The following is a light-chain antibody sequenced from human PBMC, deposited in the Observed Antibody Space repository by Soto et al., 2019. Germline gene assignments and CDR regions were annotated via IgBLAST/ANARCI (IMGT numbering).Light chain of an antibody. J-gene: IGLJ3*02. CDR1: SDDIGSFNL. V-gene: IGLV2-23*02. CDR3: CSYAGSRWM. Sequence: QSVLTQPASGSGSPGQSITFSCTGSSDDIGSFNLVSWYQQYPGKAPKLILYEVNKRPLGVSDRFSGSKSGNTASLTISGLQAEDEADYHCCSYAGSRWMFGGGTKVTVL. CDR2: EVN.